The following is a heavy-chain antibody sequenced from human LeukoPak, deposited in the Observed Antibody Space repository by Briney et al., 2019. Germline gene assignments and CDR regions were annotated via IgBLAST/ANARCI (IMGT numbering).Heavy chain of an antibody. CDR1: GFTLSTYG. Sequence: GGSLRLSCAASGFTLSTYGMYWVRQAPGKGLEWVAVIWNDGSNKHYADSVKGRFTISRDNSKNTLDLQMNSLRAEDTAVYYCAREGIVLMVYHFDYWGQGTLVTVSS. J-gene: IGHJ4*02. CDR2: IWNDGSNK. D-gene: IGHD2-8*01. V-gene: IGHV3-33*01. CDR3: AREGIVLMVYHFDY.